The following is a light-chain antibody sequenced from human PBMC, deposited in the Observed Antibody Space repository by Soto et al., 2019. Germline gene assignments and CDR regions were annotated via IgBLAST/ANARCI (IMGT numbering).Light chain of an antibody. J-gene: IGKJ2*01. CDR1: QTVASN. CDR2: GAS. CDR3: QQYHNWPPQYT. V-gene: IGKV3-15*01. Sequence: EIVMTQSPATLSVSPGARATLSGRASQTVASNLAWYQQKPGQPPRLLINGASSRATGVPARFSGSGSGTEFTLTISSLQSEDFAVYYCQQYHNWPPQYTFGQGTKLQSK.